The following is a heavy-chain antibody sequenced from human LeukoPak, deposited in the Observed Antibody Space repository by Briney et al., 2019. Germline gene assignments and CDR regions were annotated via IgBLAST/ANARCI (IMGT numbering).Heavy chain of an antibody. J-gene: IGHJ6*03. Sequence: SETLSLTCTVSGGSIRSSYWSWIRQPPGKGLEWIGYMYYSGSTNYNPSLKSRVTISVDTSKNQFSLKLSSVTAADTAVYYCARGIYGSGSYYNWFPYYYYYMDVWGKGTTVTISS. V-gene: IGHV4-59*01. CDR3: ARGIYGSGSYYNWFPYYYYYMDV. CDR2: MYYSGST. D-gene: IGHD3-10*01. CDR1: GGSIRSSY.